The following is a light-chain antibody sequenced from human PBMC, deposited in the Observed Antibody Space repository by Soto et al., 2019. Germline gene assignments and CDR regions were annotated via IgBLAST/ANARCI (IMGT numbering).Light chain of an antibody. V-gene: IGLV2-14*01. CDR1: SSDVGGYNY. Sequence: QSALTQPASVSGSPGQSITISCTGTSSDVGGYNYVSWYQQHPGKAPKLMIYEVSNRPSGVSNRFSGSKSGNTASLTISGLQAEDEADYYCISYTSSSTDVVFGGGTKVTVL. CDR2: EVS. J-gene: IGLJ2*01. CDR3: ISYTSSSTDVV.